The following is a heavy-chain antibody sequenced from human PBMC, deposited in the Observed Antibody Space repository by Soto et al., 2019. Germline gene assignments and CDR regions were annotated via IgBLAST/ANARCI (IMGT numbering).Heavy chain of an antibody. J-gene: IGHJ4*02. V-gene: IGHV3-74*01. D-gene: IGHD7-27*01. Sequence: PGGSLRLSCAASGFTFSSYWMHWVRQAPGKGLVWVSRINSDGSSTSYADSVKGRFTISRDNAKNTLYLQMNSLRAEDTAVYYCARASRLGIEDYWGQGTLVTVSS. CDR3: ARASRLGIEDY. CDR1: GFTFSSYW. CDR2: INSDGSST.